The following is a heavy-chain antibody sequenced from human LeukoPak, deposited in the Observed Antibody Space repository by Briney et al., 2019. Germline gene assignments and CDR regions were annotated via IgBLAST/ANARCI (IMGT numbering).Heavy chain of an antibody. CDR3: AREYCSSTSCYFGYDY. J-gene: IGHJ4*02. CDR2: ISSSSSYI. V-gene: IGHV3-21*01. Sequence: GGSLRLSCAASGFTFSSYSMNWVRQAPGKGLEWVSSISSSSSYIYYADSVKGRFTISRDNAKNSLYLQMNSLRAEDTAVYYCAREYCSSTSCYFGYDYWGQGTLVTVSS. CDR1: GFTFSSYS. D-gene: IGHD2-2*01.